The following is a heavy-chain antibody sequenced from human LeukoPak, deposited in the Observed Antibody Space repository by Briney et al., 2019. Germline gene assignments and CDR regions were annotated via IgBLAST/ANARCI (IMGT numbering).Heavy chain of an antibody. V-gene: IGHV3-48*01. CDR2: ISDSGRVT. Sequence: GGSLRLSCAASEFSFTMYSMNWVRQAPGKGLEWVSFISDSGRVTYADSVKGRFTISRDTATNSLYLQMNSLRAEDTAVYYCGRDRRQIYYGVDVWGQGTTVTVSS. CDR3: GRDRRQIYYGVDV. J-gene: IGHJ6*02. CDR1: EFSFTMYS.